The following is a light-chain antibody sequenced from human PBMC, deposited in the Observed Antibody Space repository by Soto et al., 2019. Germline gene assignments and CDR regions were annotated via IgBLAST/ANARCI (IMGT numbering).Light chain of an antibody. J-gene: IGKJ4*01. V-gene: IGKV3D-15*01. Sequence: EIVMTQSPATLSVSPGERATLSCRASQSVNIYLAWYQQKPGQAPRLLIFGASSRATGIPARFSGSGSGTEFNLTISRLQSDDFAVYSCQQYDDWLRLTFGGGTKVDSK. CDR3: QQYDDWLRLT. CDR1: QSVNIY. CDR2: GAS.